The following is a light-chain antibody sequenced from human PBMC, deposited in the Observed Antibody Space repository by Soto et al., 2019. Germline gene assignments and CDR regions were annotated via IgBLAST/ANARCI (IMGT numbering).Light chain of an antibody. CDR2: SSN. V-gene: IGLV1-44*01. CDR3: AAWDGSLNVVL. CDR1: SSNIGNNT. J-gene: IGLJ3*02. Sequence: QSVLTQPPSASGTPGQRVTISCSGSSSNIGNNTVNWYQQFPRSAPKIIMYSSNQRPSGVPDRFYGSKSGTSASLAISELLSEDEADYYCAAWDGSLNVVLFGGGTKVTVL.